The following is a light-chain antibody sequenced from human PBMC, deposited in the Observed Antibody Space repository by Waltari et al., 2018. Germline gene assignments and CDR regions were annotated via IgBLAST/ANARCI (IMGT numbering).Light chain of an antibody. J-gene: IGKJ4*01. V-gene: IGKV4-1*01. CDR1: QTVLCSSNNKNQ. Sequence: DIVMTQSPDSLAVSLGERATINCKSSQTVLCSSNNKNQLAWYQQKPGQPPKLLIYWASTRESGVPDRFTGSGSGTDFTLTISSLQAEDVADYYCQQYYSTSLTFGGGTKVEIK. CDR2: WAS. CDR3: QQYYSTSLT.